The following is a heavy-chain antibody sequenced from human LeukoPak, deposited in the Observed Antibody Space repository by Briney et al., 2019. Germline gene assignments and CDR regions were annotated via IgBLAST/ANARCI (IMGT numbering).Heavy chain of an antibody. D-gene: IGHD3-22*01. CDR1: GFTFSSYS. Sequence: KSGGSLRLSCAASGFTFSSYSMNWVRQAPGKGLEWVSFISSSSSYIYYVDSVKGRFIISRDNAKNSLYLQMNSLRAEDTAVYYCARGNDYYDSSGYYYWGQGTLVTVSS. V-gene: IGHV3-21*01. J-gene: IGHJ4*02. CDR3: ARGNDYYDSSGYYY. CDR2: ISSSSSYI.